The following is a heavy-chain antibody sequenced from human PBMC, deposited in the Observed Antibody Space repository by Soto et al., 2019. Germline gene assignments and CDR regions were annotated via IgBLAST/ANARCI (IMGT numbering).Heavy chain of an antibody. CDR1: GGSISTVDYW. D-gene: IGHD7-27*01. CDR2: IYDGGRT. V-gene: IGHV4-30-4*01. J-gene: IGHJ4*02. Sequence: QVQLQESGPGLVKPSQTLSLTCTVSGGSISTVDYWWSWIRQSPDMGLEWIGHIYDGGRTYNNPSLESXXTXSXXTSKSQLSLTLRSVSAADPAVYSCARGPSGDKVDSWGQGTLVTVSS. CDR3: ARGPSGDKVDS.